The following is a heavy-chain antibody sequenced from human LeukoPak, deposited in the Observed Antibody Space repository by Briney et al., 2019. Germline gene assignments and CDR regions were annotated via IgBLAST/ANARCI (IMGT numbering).Heavy chain of an antibody. V-gene: IGHV1-18*04. J-gene: IGHJ4*02. D-gene: IGHD1-26*01. Sequence: GASVKVSCKASGYTFTSYYMHWVRQAPGQGLEWMGWISAYNGNTNYAQKLQGRVTMTTDTSTSTAYMELRSLRSDDTAVYYCARNVVGATPGAIDYWGQGTLVTVSS. CDR1: GYTFTSYY. CDR2: ISAYNGNT. CDR3: ARNVVGATPGAIDY.